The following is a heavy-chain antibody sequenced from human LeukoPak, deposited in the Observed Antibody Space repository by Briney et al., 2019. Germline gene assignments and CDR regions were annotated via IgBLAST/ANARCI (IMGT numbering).Heavy chain of an antibody. CDR2: ISYDGSNK. V-gene: IGHV3-30*03. Sequence: GGSLRLSCAASGFTFSSYGMHWVRQAPGKGLEWVAVISYDGSNKYYADSVKGRFTISRDNSKNTLYLQMNSLRAEDTAVYYCARESGPYYYDSSGYWDYWGQGTLVTVSS. J-gene: IGHJ4*02. CDR1: GFTFSSYG. D-gene: IGHD3-22*01. CDR3: ARESGPYYYDSSGYWDY.